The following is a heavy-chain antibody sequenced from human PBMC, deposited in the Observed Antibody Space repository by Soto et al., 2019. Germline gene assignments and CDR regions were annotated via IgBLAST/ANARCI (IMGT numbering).Heavy chain of an antibody. CDR3: ARGGRNYRYYYYGMDV. CDR2: IIPIFGTA. V-gene: IGHV1-69*01. J-gene: IGHJ6*02. D-gene: IGHD1-7*01. Sequence: QVQLVQSGAEVKKPGSSVKVSCKASGGTFSSYAISWVRQAPGQGLEWMGGIIPIFGTANYAQKFQGRVTITEDQSTSTAYLELSSLRSEDTAVYYCARGGRNYRYYYYGMDVWGQGTTVTVSS. CDR1: GGTFSSYA.